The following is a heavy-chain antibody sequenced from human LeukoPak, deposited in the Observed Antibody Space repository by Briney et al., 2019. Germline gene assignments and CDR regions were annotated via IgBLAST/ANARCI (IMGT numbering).Heavy chain of an antibody. D-gene: IGHD7-27*01. Sequence: GGSLRLSCAASGFTFSSYNMNWVRQAPGKELEWVSSISSGGGHIYYGDSVKGRFAISRDNAENSLYLQMNSLKAEDTAVYYCGRFTRSGDSVYWGQGTLVTVSS. CDR1: GFTFSSYN. CDR3: GRFTRSGDSVY. CDR2: ISSGGGHI. J-gene: IGHJ4*02. V-gene: IGHV3-21*01.